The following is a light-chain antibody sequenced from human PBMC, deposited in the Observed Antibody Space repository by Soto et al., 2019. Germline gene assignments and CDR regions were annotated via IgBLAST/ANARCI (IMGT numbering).Light chain of an antibody. CDR1: QSVSRD. CDR3: QQRSNWPYT. V-gene: IGKV3-11*01. J-gene: IGKJ2*01. CDR2: DAS. Sequence: EIVLTQSPATLSLSPGERATLSCRASQSVSRDLAWYQQKPGQAPRLLIYDASNWATGIPARFSASGSGTDFTLTIGSLEPEDFAVYYCQQRSNWPYTFGQGTKLEIK.